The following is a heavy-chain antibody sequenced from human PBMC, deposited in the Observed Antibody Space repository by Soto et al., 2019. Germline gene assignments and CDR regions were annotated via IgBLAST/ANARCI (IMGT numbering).Heavy chain of an antibody. J-gene: IGHJ5*02. Sequence: QVQLQESGPGLVKPSQTLSLTCTFSGGSISSGGYYWSWIRQHPGKGLEWIGYIYYSGSTYYNPSLKSRVTISVDTSKNQFSLKLSSVTAADTAVYYCARDSSSGGWFDPWGQGTLVTVSS. V-gene: IGHV4-31*03. D-gene: IGHD6-6*01. CDR3: ARDSSSGGWFDP. CDR2: IYYSGST. CDR1: GGSISSGGYY.